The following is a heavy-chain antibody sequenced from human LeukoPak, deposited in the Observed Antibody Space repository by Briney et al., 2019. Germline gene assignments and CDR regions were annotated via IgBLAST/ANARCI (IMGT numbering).Heavy chain of an antibody. Sequence: GGSLRLSCAASGFTFSSYWMTWVRQAPGKGLEWVANIKQDGSEKYYVDSVKGRFTISRDNSKNTLYLQMNSLRAEDTAVYYCAKGPLPRIDYWGQGTLVTVSS. CDR2: IKQDGSEK. V-gene: IGHV3-7*03. J-gene: IGHJ4*02. CDR3: AKGPLPRIDY. CDR1: GFTFSSYW.